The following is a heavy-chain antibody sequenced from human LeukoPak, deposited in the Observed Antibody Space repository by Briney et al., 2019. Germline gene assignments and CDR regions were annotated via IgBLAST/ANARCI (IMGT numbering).Heavy chain of an antibody. V-gene: IGHV4-39*07. CDR1: GGSISSSGYY. J-gene: IGHJ5*02. CDR2: INHSGST. CDR3: ARGESGTVSGHWFDP. Sequence: SSETLSLTCTVSGGSISSSGYYWTWIRQPPGKGLEWIGEINHSGSTNYNPSLKSRVTISVDTSKNQFSLKLSSVTAADTAVYYCARGESGTVSGHWFDPWGQGTLVTVSS. D-gene: IGHD3/OR15-3a*01.